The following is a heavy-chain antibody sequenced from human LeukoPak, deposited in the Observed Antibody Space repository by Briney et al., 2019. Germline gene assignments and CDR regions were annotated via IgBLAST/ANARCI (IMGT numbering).Heavy chain of an antibody. V-gene: IGHV3-30*03. Sequence: PGGSLRLSCVAYRITFSRCGVQGESPVAAKGLEREAVISYDGSNKYYADSVKGRFTISRDNSKNTLYLQMNSLRAEDTAVYYCARGRAVASPRGWFDPWGQGTLVTVSS. CDR3: ARGRAVASPRGWFDP. D-gene: IGHD6-19*01. CDR2: ISYDGSNK. CDR1: RITFSRCG. J-gene: IGHJ5*02.